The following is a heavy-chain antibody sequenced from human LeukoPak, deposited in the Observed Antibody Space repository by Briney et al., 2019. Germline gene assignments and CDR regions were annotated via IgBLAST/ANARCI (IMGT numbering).Heavy chain of an antibody. D-gene: IGHD1-20*01. Sequence: ASVKVSCKASGYTFTSYGIHWVRQAPGQGLEWLGWISAYNGTTNYGQRLQGRVTLTKDTSMTTVYMEVRGLRSADTAVYYCARGNWNDPLRNWGQGTLVTVSS. CDR3: ARGNWNDPLRN. V-gene: IGHV1-18*01. CDR1: GYTFTSYG. J-gene: IGHJ4*02. CDR2: ISAYNGTT.